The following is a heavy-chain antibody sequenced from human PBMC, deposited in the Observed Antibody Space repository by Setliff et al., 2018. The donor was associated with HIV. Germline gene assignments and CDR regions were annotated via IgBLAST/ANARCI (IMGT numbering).Heavy chain of an antibody. CDR3: ARGPRVGTHLWLFYY. D-gene: IGHD5-18*01. Sequence: GASVKVSCKASGYTFTKYAMSWVRQAPGQGLEWVGGIIPILETTNSAQRFQGRVTISADESTSTAYMELSSLRSDDTAVYYCARGPRVGTHLWLFYYWGQGTLVTVSS. CDR2: IIPILETT. J-gene: IGHJ4*02. CDR1: GYTFTKYA. V-gene: IGHV1-69*13.